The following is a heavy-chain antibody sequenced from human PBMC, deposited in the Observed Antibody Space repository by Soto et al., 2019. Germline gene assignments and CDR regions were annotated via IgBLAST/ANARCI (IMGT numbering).Heavy chain of an antibody. Sequence: QVQLQESGPGLVEPSGTLSLTCAVSGGSISSTNWWSWVRQPPGKGLEWIGEIYHSGSTNSNPSLKSRVTMSVDKSKNQFSLILNSVTAADTAVYYCARGQWLAFDYWGQGTLVTVSS. D-gene: IGHD6-19*01. CDR1: GGSISSTNW. CDR3: ARGQWLAFDY. CDR2: IYHSGST. V-gene: IGHV4-4*02. J-gene: IGHJ4*02.